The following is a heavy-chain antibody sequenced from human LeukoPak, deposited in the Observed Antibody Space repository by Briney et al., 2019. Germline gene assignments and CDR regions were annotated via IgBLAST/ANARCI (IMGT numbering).Heavy chain of an antibody. CDR1: GYTFISYD. CDR3: AKRQCTSSSCYSFDY. J-gene: IGHJ4*02. V-gene: IGHV1-18*01. D-gene: IGHD3-22*01. CDR2: ISSYNGNT. Sequence: ASVKVSCKASGYTFISYDIDWVRQAPGQGLEWMGWISSYNGNTNYAEKFQGRLTMTTDTSTSTAYMELRSLRSDDTAVYYCAKRQCTSSSCYSFDYWGQGTLVTVSS.